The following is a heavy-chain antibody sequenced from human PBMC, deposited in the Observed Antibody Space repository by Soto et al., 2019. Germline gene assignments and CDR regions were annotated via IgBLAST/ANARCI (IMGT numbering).Heavy chain of an antibody. CDR3: ARRGSGSYYDY. CDR2: ISGSGGST. D-gene: IGHD1-26*01. J-gene: IGHJ4*02. Sequence: EVQLLESGGGLVQPGGSLRLSCAASGFTFSSYAMRWVRQAPVKGLEWVSAISGSGGSTYYADSVKGRFTISRDNSKNTLYLQMNSLRAEDTAVYYCARRGSGSYYDYWGHGNPGHRLL. CDR1: GFTFSSYA. V-gene: IGHV3-23*01.